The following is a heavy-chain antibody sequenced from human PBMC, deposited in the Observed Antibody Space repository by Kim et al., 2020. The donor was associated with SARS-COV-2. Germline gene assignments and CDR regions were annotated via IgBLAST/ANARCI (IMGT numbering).Heavy chain of an antibody. V-gene: IGHV4-34*01. D-gene: IGHD6-6*01. CDR2: ST. CDR3: ARGESSSLDY. Sequence: STNYNPSLKRRVTISVDTSKNQFSLKLSSVTAADTAVYYCARGESSSLDYWGQGTLVTVSS. J-gene: IGHJ4*02.